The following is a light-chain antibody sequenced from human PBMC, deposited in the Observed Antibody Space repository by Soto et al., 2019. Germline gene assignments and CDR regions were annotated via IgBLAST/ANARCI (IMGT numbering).Light chain of an antibody. CDR1: SSDVGGYNY. Sequence: QSALAQPPSASASPGQSVAISCTGTSSDVGGYNYVSWYQQHPGKAPKLMIYEDTLRPSGVPDRFSGSKSGNTASLTVSGLQAEDEADYYCSSYAGSNNYVFGTGTKVTV. CDR2: EDT. J-gene: IGLJ1*01. V-gene: IGLV2-8*01. CDR3: SSYAGSNNYV.